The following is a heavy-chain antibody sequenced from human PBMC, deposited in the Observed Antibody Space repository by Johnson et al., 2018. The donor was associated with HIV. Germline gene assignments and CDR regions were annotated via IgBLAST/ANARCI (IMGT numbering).Heavy chain of an antibody. CDR3: ATEYFDI. V-gene: IGHV3-66*01. Sequence: VQVVESGGGVVQPGRSLRLSCAASGFTVSSYYMTWVRQAPWKGLEWISVLFSGGTTYYGDSVKGRFTISRDNSKNTLYLQMNSLRTEDTAVYYCATEYFDIWGQGTMVTVSS. D-gene: IGHD2/OR15-2a*01. CDR2: LFSGGTT. CDR1: GFTVSSYY. J-gene: IGHJ3*02.